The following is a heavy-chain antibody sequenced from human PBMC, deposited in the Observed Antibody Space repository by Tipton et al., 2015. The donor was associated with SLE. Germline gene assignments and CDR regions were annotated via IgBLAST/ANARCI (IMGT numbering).Heavy chain of an antibody. D-gene: IGHD2-21*01. Sequence: SLRLSCAASGFTFSSYAMHWVRQAPGKGLEWVAVISYDGSNKYYADSVKGRFTISRDNSKNTLYLQMNSLRAEDTAVYYCARDHGALRWWFLGVWGQGTTVTVSS. V-gene: IGHV3-30-3*01. J-gene: IGHJ6*02. CDR1: GFTFSSYA. CDR2: ISYDGSNK. CDR3: ARDHGALRWWFLGV.